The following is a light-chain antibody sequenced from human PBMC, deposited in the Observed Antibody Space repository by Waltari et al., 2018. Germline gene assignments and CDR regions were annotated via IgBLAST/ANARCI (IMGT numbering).Light chain of an antibody. CDR1: QSVSSN. J-gene: IGKJ1*01. CDR3: QQYNNWPPWT. Sequence: EIVMTQSPATLSVSPGESATLSCRASQSVSSNLAGYQQKPGQAPRLPIYGASTRATGIPARFSGSGSGTEFTLTISSLQSEDFAVYYCQQYNNWPPWTFGQGTKVEIK. V-gene: IGKV3-15*01. CDR2: GAS.